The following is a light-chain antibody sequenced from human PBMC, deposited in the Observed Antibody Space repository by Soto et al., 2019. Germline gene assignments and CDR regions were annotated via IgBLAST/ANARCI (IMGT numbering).Light chain of an antibody. CDR1: SSDVGGYNY. Sequence: QSALTQPASVSGSLGQSITISCTGTSSDVGGYNYVSWYQQHPGKATKVVIFEVTKRPAGVSSRFSGSKSGNTASLTVSGLQAEDEGDYYCSSYTSSSTVLFGGGTKVTVL. V-gene: IGLV2-14*01. CDR3: SSYTSSSTVL. J-gene: IGLJ2*01. CDR2: EVT.